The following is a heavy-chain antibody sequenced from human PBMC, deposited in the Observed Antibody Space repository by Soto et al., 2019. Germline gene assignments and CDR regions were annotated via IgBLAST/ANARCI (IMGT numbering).Heavy chain of an antibody. CDR3: ARAYSSSYWFDP. CDR2: IYYSGNT. J-gene: IGHJ5*02. V-gene: IGHV4-59*01. D-gene: IGHD6-6*01. CDR1: GGSISSYY. Sequence: SETLSLTCTVSGGSISSYYWSWIRQPPGKGLEWIGYIYYSGNTNYNPSLKSRVTISVDTSKNQFSLKLSSVTAADTAVYYCARAYSSSYWFDPWGQGTLVTVS.